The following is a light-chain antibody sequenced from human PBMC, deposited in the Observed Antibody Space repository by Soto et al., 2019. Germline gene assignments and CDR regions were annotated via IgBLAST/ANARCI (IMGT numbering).Light chain of an antibody. V-gene: IGLV1-47*02. CDR3: ATWDAGLSGYV. CDR1: SSNIGSNY. Sequence: QSMLTQPPSASGTPGQGVIISCSGSSSNIGSNYVYWHQHLPGTAPKLLIFNNNQRPSGVPDRFSASKSGTSASLAIRGLRSEDEGDYYCATWDAGLSGYVFGSGTKVTVL. J-gene: IGLJ1*01. CDR2: NNN.